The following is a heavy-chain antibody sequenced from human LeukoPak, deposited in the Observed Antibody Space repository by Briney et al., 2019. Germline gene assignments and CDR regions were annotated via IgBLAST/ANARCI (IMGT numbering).Heavy chain of an antibody. CDR1: GASITFYY. CDR3: ALDSSGWSDDSFDI. J-gene: IGHJ3*02. V-gene: IGHV4-59*01. Sequence: SETLSLTCTVSGASITFYYWSWIRQPPGKGLEWIGYIYYSGSTNYNPSLKSRVTMSIDTSKNHFSLNLNSVTAADTAIYYCALDSSGWSDDSFDIWGQGTMVTVSS. CDR2: IYYSGST. D-gene: IGHD6-13*01.